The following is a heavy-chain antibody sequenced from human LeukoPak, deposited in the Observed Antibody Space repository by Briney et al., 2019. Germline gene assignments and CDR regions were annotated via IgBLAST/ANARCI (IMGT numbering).Heavy chain of an antibody. CDR2: IYYSGSA. Sequence: SETLSLTCTVSGGSISSSYWSWIRQRPGKGLEWIGYIYYSGSANYNPSLKSRVTISVDTSKNQFSLKLSSVTAADTAVYYCAREKLRYDAFDIWGQGTMVTVSS. V-gene: IGHV4-59*12. D-gene: IGHD2-15*01. J-gene: IGHJ3*02. CDR1: GGSISSSY. CDR3: AREKLRYDAFDI.